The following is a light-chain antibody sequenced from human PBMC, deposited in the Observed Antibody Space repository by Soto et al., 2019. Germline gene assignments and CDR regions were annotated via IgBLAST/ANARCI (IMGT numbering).Light chain of an antibody. CDR3: QQYNTYWT. CDR2: DAS. V-gene: IGKV1-5*01. Sequence: DVQMTQSPSTLSASVGDRVTITCRASQSISSWLAWYQQKSGKAPKLLIYDASSLESGVPSRFSGSGSGTEFTLTISSLQPDDFATYYCQQYNTYWTFGQGTKVAIK. J-gene: IGKJ1*01. CDR1: QSISSW.